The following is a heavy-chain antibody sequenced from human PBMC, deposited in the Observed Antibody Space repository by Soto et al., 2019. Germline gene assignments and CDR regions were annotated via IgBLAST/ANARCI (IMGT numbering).Heavy chain of an antibody. CDR2: IQSGGST. V-gene: IGHV3-66*01. CDR1: GFTVSSHY. J-gene: IGHJ6*03. Sequence: EVQLVESGGDLVQPGGSLRLSCAASGFTVSSHYMNWVRQAPGKGLEWVSLIQSGGSTFYADSVKGRFTISRDNSKNTLCVQMNSLRVEDTAMYYCSRDDVYCSGGSCYGVHMDVWGRGTTVTVSS. CDR3: SRDDVYCSGGSCYGVHMDV. D-gene: IGHD2-15*01.